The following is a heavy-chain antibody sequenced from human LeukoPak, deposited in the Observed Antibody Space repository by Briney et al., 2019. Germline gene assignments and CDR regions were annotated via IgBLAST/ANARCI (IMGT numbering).Heavy chain of an antibody. CDR3: ARDRGYGSGSYIYYYYYGMDV. J-gene: IGHJ6*02. CDR2: IWYDGSNK. Sequence: GRSLRLSCAASGFTFSSYGMHWVRQAPGKGLEWVAVIWYDGSNKYYADSVKGRFTISRDNSKNTLYLQMNSLRAEDTAVYYCARDRGYGSGSYIYYYYYGMDVWGQGTTVTVSS. V-gene: IGHV3-33*01. D-gene: IGHD3-10*01. CDR1: GFTFSSYG.